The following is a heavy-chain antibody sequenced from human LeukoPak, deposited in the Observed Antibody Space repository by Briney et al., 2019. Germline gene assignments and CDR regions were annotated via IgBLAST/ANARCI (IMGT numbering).Heavy chain of an antibody. CDR1: GGTFSSYA. J-gene: IGHJ5*02. CDR3: ARDQSGYSYGYNNWFDP. D-gene: IGHD5-18*01. CDR2: IIPIFGTA. Sequence: GSSVKVSCKASGGTFSSYAISWVRQAPGQGLEWMGGIIPIFGTANYAQKLQGRVTMTTDTSTSTAYMELRSLRSDDTAVYYCARDQSGYSYGYNNWFDPWGQGTLVTVSS. V-gene: IGHV1-69*05.